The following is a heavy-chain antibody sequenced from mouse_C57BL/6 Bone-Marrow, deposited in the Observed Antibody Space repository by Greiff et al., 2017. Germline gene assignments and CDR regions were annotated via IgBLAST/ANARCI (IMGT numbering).Heavy chain of an antibody. CDR1: GYTFTDYY. J-gene: IGHJ1*03. D-gene: IGHD2-2*01. Sequence: EVQLQQSGPELVKPGASVKISCKASGYTFTDYYMNWVKQSHGKSLEWIGDINPNNGGTSYNQKFKGKATLTVDKSSSTAYMEPRSLTSEDSAVYYGARSPNGYDGYFDVWGTGTTVTVSS. V-gene: IGHV1-26*01. CDR3: ARSPNGYDGYFDV. CDR2: INPNNGGT.